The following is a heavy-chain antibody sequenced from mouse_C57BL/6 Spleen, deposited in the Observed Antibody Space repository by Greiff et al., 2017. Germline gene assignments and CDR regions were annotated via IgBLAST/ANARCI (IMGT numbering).Heavy chain of an antibody. CDR2: IYPSDSET. Sequence: VQLQQSGAELVRPGSSVKLSCKASGYTFTSYWMDWVKQRPGQGLEWIGNIYPSDSETHYNQKFKDKATLTVDKSSSTAYMQLSSLTSEDSAVYYCAKGGQLRLHSWFAYWGQGTLVTVSA. D-gene: IGHD3-2*02. J-gene: IGHJ3*01. CDR3: AKGGQLRLHSWFAY. CDR1: GYTFTSYW. V-gene: IGHV1-61*01.